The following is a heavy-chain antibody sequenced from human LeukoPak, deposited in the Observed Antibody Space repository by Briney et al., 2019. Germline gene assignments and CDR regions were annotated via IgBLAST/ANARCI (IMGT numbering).Heavy chain of an antibody. D-gene: IGHD3-10*02. Sequence: SETLSLTCIVSGYSISSGYYWGWIRQPPGKGLEWIGNIYHSGITYYNLYNPSLRSRVIISVDTSKNHFSLKLSSVTAADTAVYFCATLLSSSYYFDYWGQGTLVTVSS. CDR3: ATLLSSSYYFDY. V-gene: IGHV4-38-2*02. J-gene: IGHJ4*02. CDR2: IYHSGIT. CDR1: GYSISSGYY.